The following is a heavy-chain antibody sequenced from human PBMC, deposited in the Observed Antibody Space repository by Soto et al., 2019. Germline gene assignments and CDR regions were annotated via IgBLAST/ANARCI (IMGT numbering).Heavy chain of an antibody. J-gene: IGHJ6*02. CDR3: ARDTVTSLTPYQGFYYYGMDV. Sequence: QEHLVESGGGVVQPGGALTLSCPASGFPCSSYTIHWLRRAPGKGLECVGSISFDGSSKYYADWLKGGIVISRDNSKDSLYLQMDTLRPDDTAIYYCARDTVTSLTPYQGFYYYGMDVWGQGTTVTVSS. CDR2: ISFDGSSK. CDR1: GFPCSSYT. V-gene: IGHV3-30*09. D-gene: IGHD2-2*01.